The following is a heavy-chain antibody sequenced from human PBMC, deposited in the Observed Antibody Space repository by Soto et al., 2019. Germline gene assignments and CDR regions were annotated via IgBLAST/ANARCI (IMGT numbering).Heavy chain of an antibody. CDR1: GGPISTYY. CDR2: IYYSGST. D-gene: IGHD3-9*01. Sequence: PSETLSLTCTVSGGPISTYYWSWIRQPPGKGLEWIGYIYYSGSTNYNPSLKSRVTISVDTSKNQFSLKVNSVTAADTAVYYCARLGRNYDVLTGYYLTYYFDYWGQGTVVT. CDR3: ARLGRNYDVLTGYYLTYYFDY. J-gene: IGHJ4*02. V-gene: IGHV4-59*08.